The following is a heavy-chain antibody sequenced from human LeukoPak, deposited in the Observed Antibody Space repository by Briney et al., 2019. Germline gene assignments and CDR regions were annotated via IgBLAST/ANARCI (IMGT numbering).Heavy chain of an antibody. D-gene: IGHD3-22*01. CDR3: ARSYDSSGYSVGFDY. CDR1: GGSMSSYF. CDR2: IFTSGTT. Sequence: SETLSLTCTVSGGSMSSYFWNWIRQPAGKGLEWIERIFTSGTTNYNPSLNSRVTMSVDTSKNQFSLKLSSVTAADTAVYYCARSYDSSGYSVGFDYWGQGTLVTVSS. V-gene: IGHV4-4*07. J-gene: IGHJ4*02.